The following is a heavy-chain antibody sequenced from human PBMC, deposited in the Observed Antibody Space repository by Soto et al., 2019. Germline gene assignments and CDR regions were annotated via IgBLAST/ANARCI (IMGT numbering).Heavy chain of an antibody. V-gene: IGHV3-9*01. CDR2: ISWNSGSI. CDR3: AKGYCSGGSCFVFDP. Sequence: EVQLVGSGGGLVQPGRSLRLSCAASGFTFDDYAMHWVRQAPGKGLEWVSGISWNSGSIGYADSVKGRFTISRDNAKNSLYLQMNSLRAEDTALYYCAKGYCSGGSCFVFDPWGQGTLVTVSS. D-gene: IGHD2-15*01. CDR1: GFTFDDYA. J-gene: IGHJ5*02.